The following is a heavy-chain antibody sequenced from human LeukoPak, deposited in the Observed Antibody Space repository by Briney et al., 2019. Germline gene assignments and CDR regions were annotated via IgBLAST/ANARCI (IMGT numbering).Heavy chain of an antibody. CDR1: GFTFSSYS. J-gene: IGHJ3*02. CDR2: ISYDGSNK. Sequence: GGSLRLSCAASGFTFSSYSMNWVRQAPGKGLEWVAVISYDGSNKYYADSVKGRFTISRDNSKNTLYLQMNSLRAEDTAVYYCAKDHEGVVPDAFDIWGQGTMVTVSS. D-gene: IGHD2-21*01. CDR3: AKDHEGVVPDAFDI. V-gene: IGHV3-30*18.